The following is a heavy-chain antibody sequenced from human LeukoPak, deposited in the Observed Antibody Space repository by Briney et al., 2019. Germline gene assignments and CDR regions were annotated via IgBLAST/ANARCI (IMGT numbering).Heavy chain of an antibody. D-gene: IGHD3-9*01. V-gene: IGHV3-43D*03. J-gene: IGHJ4*02. CDR1: GFTFDDYA. CDR3: AKDWGALRYFDWSLDY. CDR2: ISWDGGST. Sequence: GGSLRLSCAASGFTFDDYAMHWVRQAPGKGLEWVSLISWDGGSTYYADSVKGRFTISRDNSKNSLYLQMNSLRAEDTALYYCAKDWGALRYFDWSLDYWGQGTLVTVSS.